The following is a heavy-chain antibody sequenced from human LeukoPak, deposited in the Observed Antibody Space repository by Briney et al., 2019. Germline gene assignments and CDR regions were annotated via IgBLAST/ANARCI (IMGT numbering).Heavy chain of an antibody. V-gene: IGHV3-49*04. CDR3: TREGRYCSSTSCYGGGYYYYGMDV. CDR1: GFTFGDYA. Sequence: GGSLRLSCTASGFTFGDYAMSWVRQAPGKGLEWVGFIRSKAYGGTTEYAASVKGRFTISRDDSKSIAYLQMNSLKTEDTAVYYCTREGRYCSSTSCYGGGYYYYGMDVWGQGTTVTFSS. J-gene: IGHJ6*02. CDR2: IRSKAYGGTT. D-gene: IGHD2-2*01.